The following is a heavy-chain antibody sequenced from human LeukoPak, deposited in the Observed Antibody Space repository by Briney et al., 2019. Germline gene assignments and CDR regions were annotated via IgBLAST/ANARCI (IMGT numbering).Heavy chain of an antibody. Sequence: ASVKVSCKASGFTFTSSAVQWVRQARGQRLEWIGWIVVGSGNTNCAQKFQERVTITRDMSTSTAYMELSSLRSEDTAVCYCAAGYGSGSLFDYWGQGTLVTVSS. V-gene: IGHV1-58*01. CDR1: GFTFTSSA. CDR3: AAGYGSGSLFDY. D-gene: IGHD3-10*01. J-gene: IGHJ4*02. CDR2: IVVGSGNT.